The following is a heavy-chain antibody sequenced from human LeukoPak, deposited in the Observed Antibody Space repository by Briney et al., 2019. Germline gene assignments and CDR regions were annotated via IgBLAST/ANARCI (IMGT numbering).Heavy chain of an antibody. CDR3: ATEAGHSSSRNSYYYFDY. CDR2: IDPNSGGT. D-gene: IGHD6-6*01. Sequence: ASVKVSCKASGYTFTGYYMHWVRRAPGQGLEWMGWIDPNSGGTNYAQKFQGRITMTRVTSISTAYMELSRLTSDDTAVYYCATEAGHSSSRNSYYYFDYWGQGTLVTVSS. V-gene: IGHV1-2*02. CDR1: GYTFTGYY. J-gene: IGHJ4*02.